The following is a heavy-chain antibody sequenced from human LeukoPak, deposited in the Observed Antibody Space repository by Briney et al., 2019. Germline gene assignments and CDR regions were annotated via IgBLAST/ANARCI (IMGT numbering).Heavy chain of an antibody. CDR1: GFSFSTYA. V-gene: IGHV3-7*03. Sequence: GGSLRLSCAASGFSFSTYAMNWIRQAPGKGLEWVANIKLDGSEKNYVDSVKGRFTISRDNTKNSLYLQMNSLRAEDTAVFYCARDQYDTWSRRGNFDSWGQGTLVIVSS. J-gene: IGHJ4*02. D-gene: IGHD3-3*01. CDR3: ARDQYDTWSRRGNFDS. CDR2: IKLDGSEK.